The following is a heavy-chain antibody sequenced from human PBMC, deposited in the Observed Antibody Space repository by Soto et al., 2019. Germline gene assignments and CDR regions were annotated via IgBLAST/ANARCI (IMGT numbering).Heavy chain of an antibody. CDR1: GFTFSSYS. CDR2: ISSSSSYI. D-gene: IGHD3-3*01. CDR3: ARDDFWSGYYTNGYFDY. V-gene: IGHV3-21*01. J-gene: IGHJ4*02. Sequence: GGSLRLSCAASGFTFSSYSMNWVRQAPGKGLEWVSSISSSSSYIYYADSVKGRFTISRDNAKNSLYLQMNSLRAEDTAVYYCARDDFWSGYYTNGYFDYWGQGTLVTVSS.